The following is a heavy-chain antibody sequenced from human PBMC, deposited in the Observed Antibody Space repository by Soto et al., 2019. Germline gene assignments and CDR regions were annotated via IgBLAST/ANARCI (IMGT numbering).Heavy chain of an antibody. CDR1: GFTFNSYS. Sequence: GGSLTLSCAASGFTFNSYSMSWVRQAPGKGMEWVANIKQDGSEKYYVDYVKGRFTISRDNSKNSLYLQMNRLKAEDTAVYYCARTLTLSGCYYGYYYYGIDVWGQGTTVTVSS. CDR3: ARTLTLSGCYYGYYYYGIDV. D-gene: IGHD1-26*01. CDR2: IKQDGSEK. V-gene: IGHV3-7*01. J-gene: IGHJ6*02.